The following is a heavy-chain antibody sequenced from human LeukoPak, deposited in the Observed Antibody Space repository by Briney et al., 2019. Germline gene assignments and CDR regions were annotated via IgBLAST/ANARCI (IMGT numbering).Heavy chain of an antibody. CDR2: INHSGST. CDR3: ARGVFYCGGDCYVDY. D-gene: IGHD2-21*02. V-gene: IGHV4-34*01. Sequence: SETLSLTCAVYGGSFSPYYWSWIRQPPGKGLEWIGEINHSGSTNYNPSLKSRVTISVDTSKNQFSLRLSSVTAADTAVYYCARGVFYCGGDCYVDYWGQGTLVTVSS. CDR1: GGSFSPYY. J-gene: IGHJ4*02.